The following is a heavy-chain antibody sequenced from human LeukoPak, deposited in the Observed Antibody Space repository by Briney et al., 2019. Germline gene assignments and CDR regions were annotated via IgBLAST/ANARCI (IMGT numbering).Heavy chain of an antibody. D-gene: IGHD2-2*01. J-gene: IGHJ6*02. CDR3: ARGCSSTSCFDYYYYGMDV. V-gene: IGHV1-18*01. CDR2: ISAYNGNT. Sequence: ASVKVSCKASGYTFISYGISWVRQAPGQGLEWMGWISAYNGNTNYAQKLQGRVTMTTDTSTSTAYMELRSLRSDDTAVYYCARGCSSTSCFDYYYYGMDVWGQGTTVTVSS. CDR1: GYTFISYG.